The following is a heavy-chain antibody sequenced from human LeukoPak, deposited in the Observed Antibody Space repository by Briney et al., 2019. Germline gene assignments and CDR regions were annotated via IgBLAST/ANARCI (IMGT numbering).Heavy chain of an antibody. CDR2: INPNSGGT. D-gene: IGHD3-22*01. CDR1: GYTFTGYY. CDR3: ARDPRNYYDSSGYYFPGY. V-gene: IGHV1-2*02. Sequence: ASVKVSCKASGYTFTGYYMHWVRQAPGQGLEWMGWINPNSGGTNYAQKFQGRVTMTRDTSISTAYMELSRLRSDDTAVYYCARDPRNYYDSSGYYFPGYWGQGTLVTVSS. J-gene: IGHJ4*02.